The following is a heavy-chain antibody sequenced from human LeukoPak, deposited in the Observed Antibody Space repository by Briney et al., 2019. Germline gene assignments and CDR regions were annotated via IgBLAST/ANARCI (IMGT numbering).Heavy chain of an antibody. D-gene: IGHD6-6*01. Sequence: KDGESLKISCKGSGYSFTSYWIGWVRQMPGKGLEWMGVIYPGGDSDARYGPSFQGQVTISADKSISTAYLQWSSLKASDTAMYYCARWEQLYYFDYWGQGTLVTVSS. CDR1: GYSFTSYW. CDR3: ARWEQLYYFDY. V-gene: IGHV5-51*01. J-gene: IGHJ4*02. CDR2: IYPGGDSDA.